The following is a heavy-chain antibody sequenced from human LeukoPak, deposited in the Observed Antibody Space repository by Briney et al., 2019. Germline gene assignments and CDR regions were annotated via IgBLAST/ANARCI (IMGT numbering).Heavy chain of an antibody. D-gene: IGHD3-10*01. V-gene: IGHV4-34*01. CDR3: AGGRYYYGSGSYSHYLYYFDY. CDR1: GGSFSGYY. Sequence: SETLSLTCAVYGGSFSGYYWSWIRQPPGKGLEWIGEINHSGSTNYNPSLTSRVTISVDTSKNQFSLKLSSVTAADTAVYYCAGGRYYYGSGSYSHYLYYFDYWGQATLVTVSS. J-gene: IGHJ4*02. CDR2: INHSGST.